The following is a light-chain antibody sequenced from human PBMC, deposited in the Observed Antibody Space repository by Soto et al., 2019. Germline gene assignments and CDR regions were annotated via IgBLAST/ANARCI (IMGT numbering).Light chain of an antibody. V-gene: IGKV3-15*01. CDR3: QQYDNWPPIT. J-gene: IGKJ5*01. CDR1: QSVSTY. Sequence: EIVMTQSPATLSVSPGDRATLSCRASQSVSTYLAWYQQKHGQAPRLLIYGASTRATGIPARFSGSGSGTEFTLTTISLQSEDFAVYYCQQYDNWPPITLCQGTRLEIK. CDR2: GAS.